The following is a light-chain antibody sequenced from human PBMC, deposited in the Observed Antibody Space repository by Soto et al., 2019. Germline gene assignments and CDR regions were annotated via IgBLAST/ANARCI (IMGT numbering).Light chain of an antibody. Sequence: NFMLTQPHSVSESPGKTVTISCAGSSGSIASNYVQWYQQRPGSAPTTVIYQDNQRPSGVPDRFSGSVDRSSKSASLTISGLKTEDEADDYCQSYDNTNQVFGGGTKLTVL. CDR3: QSYDNTNQV. CDR2: QDN. CDR1: SGSIASNY. J-gene: IGLJ3*02. V-gene: IGLV6-57*02.